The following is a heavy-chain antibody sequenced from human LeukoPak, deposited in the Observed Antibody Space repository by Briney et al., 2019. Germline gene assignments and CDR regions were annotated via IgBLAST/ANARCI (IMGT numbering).Heavy chain of an antibody. CDR3: ARGAYSYGYPVVFDY. CDR1: GFTFSSYW. CDR2: IKQDGSEK. Sequence: GGSLRLSCAASGFTFSSYWMSWVRQAPGKGLEWVVNIKQDGSEKYYADSVKGRFTISRDNAKNSLYLQMNSLRAEDTAVYYCARGAYSYGYPVVFDYWGQGTLVTVSS. J-gene: IGHJ4*02. D-gene: IGHD5-18*01. V-gene: IGHV3-7*01.